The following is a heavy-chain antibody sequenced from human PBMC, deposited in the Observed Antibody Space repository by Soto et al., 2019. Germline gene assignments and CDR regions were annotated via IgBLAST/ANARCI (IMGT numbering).Heavy chain of an antibody. CDR3: AREASSVISLDY. V-gene: IGHV1-2*02. D-gene: IGHD2-21*01. CDR2: FNPNSGDT. Sequence: ASVKVSCKASGYIFTAYSMHWVRQAPGQGLEWVGWFNPNSGDTIYAQKLQGRVTLTRDTSISTAYMELYSLRSDDTAVYYCAREASSVISLDYWGQGTLVTVSS. J-gene: IGHJ4*02. CDR1: GYIFTAYS.